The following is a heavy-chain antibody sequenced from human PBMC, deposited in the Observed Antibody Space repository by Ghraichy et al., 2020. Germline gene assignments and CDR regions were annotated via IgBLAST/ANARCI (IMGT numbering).Heavy chain of an antibody. Sequence: GGSLRLSCAASGFTFDDYAMHWVRQAPGKGLEWVSLISGDGGSTYYADSVKGRFTISRDNSKNSLYLQMNSLRTEDTALYYCAKDLYDILTGYSPDYWGQGTLVTVSS. CDR2: ISGDGGST. CDR3: AKDLYDILTGYSPDY. CDR1: GFTFDDYA. V-gene: IGHV3-43*02. J-gene: IGHJ4*02. D-gene: IGHD3-9*01.